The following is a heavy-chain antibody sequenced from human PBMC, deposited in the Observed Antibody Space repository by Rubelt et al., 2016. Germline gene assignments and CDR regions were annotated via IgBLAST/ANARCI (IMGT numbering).Heavy chain of an antibody. V-gene: IGHV4-39*01. Sequence: QLQLQESGPGLVKPSETLSLTCTVSGGSISSSSYYWGWIRQPPGKGLEWIGSIYYSGSTYYNPSLKSRVTISVDTSKNQFSLKLSSVTAADTAVYYCARRDYSYDAFDIWGQGTMVTVSS. J-gene: IGHJ3*02. D-gene: IGHD4-17*01. CDR2: IYYSGST. CDR3: ARRDYSYDAFDI. CDR1: GGSISSSSYY.